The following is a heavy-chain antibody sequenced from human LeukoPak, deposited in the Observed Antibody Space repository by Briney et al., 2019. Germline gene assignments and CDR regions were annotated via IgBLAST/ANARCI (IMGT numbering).Heavy chain of an antibody. Sequence: GGSLRLSCAASGFTFSSYSMNWVRQAPGKGLEWVSSISSSSSYIYCADSVKGRFTISRDNAKNSLYLQMNSLRAGDTAVYYCARSSSGSYVDWGQGTLVTVSS. CDR1: GFTFSSYS. CDR3: ARSSSGSYVD. J-gene: IGHJ4*02. V-gene: IGHV3-21*01. D-gene: IGHD3-10*01. CDR2: ISSSSSYI.